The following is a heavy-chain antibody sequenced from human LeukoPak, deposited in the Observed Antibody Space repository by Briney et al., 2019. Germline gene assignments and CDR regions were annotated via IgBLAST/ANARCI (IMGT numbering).Heavy chain of an antibody. CDR2: FYYRRTT. D-gene: IGHD3-10*01. CDR3: ARGHSRGRDSGSYYNDY. Sequence: PSETLSLTCTVSGYSITSVYDLGWPRQPPGKGLGWISIFYYRRTTYYNPSLKSRVTISVDTSKNQFSLKLSSVTGADTAVYYCARGHSRGRDSGSYYNDYWGQGTLVTVSS. V-gene: IGHV4-38-2*02. J-gene: IGHJ4*02. CDR1: GYSITSVYD.